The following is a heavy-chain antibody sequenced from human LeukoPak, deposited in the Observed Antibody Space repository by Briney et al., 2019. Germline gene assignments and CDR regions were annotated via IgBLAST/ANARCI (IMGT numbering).Heavy chain of an antibody. D-gene: IGHD2-2*01. CDR1: GYTFTSYG. J-gene: IGHJ4*02. CDR2: ISAYNGNT. V-gene: IGHV1-18*01. CDR3: AGDEYQLLLPWD. Sequence: ASVKVSCKASGYTFTSYGISWVRQAPGQGLEWMGWISAYNGNTNYAQKLQGRVTMTTDTSTSTAYMELRSLRSDDTAVYYCAGDEYQLLLPWDWGQGTLVTVSS.